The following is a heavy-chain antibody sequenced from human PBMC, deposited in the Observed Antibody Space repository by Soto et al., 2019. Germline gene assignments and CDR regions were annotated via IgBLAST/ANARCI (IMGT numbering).Heavy chain of an antibody. CDR2: IRSKAYGGTT. J-gene: IGHJ4*02. Sequence: GGSLRLSCTASGFTFGDYAMSWVRQAPGKGLEWVGFIRSKAYGGTTEYAASVKGRFTISRDDSKSIAYLQMNSLKTEDTAVYYCTRLRSNVLRYFDWFRPTLFDYWGQGSLVTVSS. V-gene: IGHV3-49*04. CDR1: GFTFGDYA. CDR3: TRLRSNVLRYFDWFRPTLFDY. D-gene: IGHD3-9*01.